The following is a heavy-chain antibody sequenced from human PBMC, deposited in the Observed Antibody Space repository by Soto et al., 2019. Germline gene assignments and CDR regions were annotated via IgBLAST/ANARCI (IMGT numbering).Heavy chain of an antibody. CDR2: ISYDGSNK. CDR1: GFTFSSYA. Sequence: GGSLRLSCAASGFTFSSYAMHWVRQAPGKGLEWVAVISYDGSNKYYADSVKGRFTISRDNSKNTLYLQMNSLRAEDTAVYYCARAYDFWSAYPKKTPYYYGMDVWGQGTTVTVSS. V-gene: IGHV3-30-3*01. J-gene: IGHJ6*02. D-gene: IGHD3-3*01. CDR3: ARAYDFWSAYPKKTPYYYGMDV.